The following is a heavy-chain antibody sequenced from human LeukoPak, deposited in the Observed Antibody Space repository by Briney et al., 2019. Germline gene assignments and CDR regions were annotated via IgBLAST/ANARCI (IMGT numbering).Heavy chain of an antibody. CDR3: ARVLNYYGSGSFMVVLDY. Sequence: PGGSLRLSCAASGFTFSSYSMNWVRQAPGKGLEWVSYISSSSSTIYYADSVKGRFTISRDNAKNSLYLQMNSLRAEDTAVYYCARVLNYYGSGSFMVVLDYWGQGTLVTVSS. V-gene: IGHV3-48*04. CDR2: ISSSSSTI. J-gene: IGHJ4*02. CDR1: GFTFSSYS. D-gene: IGHD3-10*01.